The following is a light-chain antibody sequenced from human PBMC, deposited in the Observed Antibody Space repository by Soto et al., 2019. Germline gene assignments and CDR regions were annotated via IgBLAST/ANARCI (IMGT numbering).Light chain of an antibody. CDR3: QQYGSSPRT. V-gene: IGKV3-20*01. J-gene: IGKJ1*01. CDR1: QSVSSSY. Sequence: EIVLTQSPGTLSLSPGERATLSCRASQSVSSSYLAWYQQKPGQAPRLLIYGASSRATGIPDRFSGSGSGTDFTITISRLEPEEFAVYYWQQYGSSPRTFVQGTKVEIK. CDR2: GAS.